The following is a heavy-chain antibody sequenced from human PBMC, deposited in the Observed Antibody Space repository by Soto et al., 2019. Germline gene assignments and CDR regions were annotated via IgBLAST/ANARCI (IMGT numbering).Heavy chain of an antibody. J-gene: IGHJ6*02. D-gene: IGHD5-12*01. Sequence: PGESLKISCKGSGYSFTSYWIGWVRQMPGKGLEWMGIIYPGDSDTRYSPSFQGQVTISADKSISTAYLQWSSLKASDTAMHYCARLSRDGYNSARLYYYYGMDVWGQGTTVTVSS. CDR3: ARLSRDGYNSARLYYYYGMDV. CDR1: GYSFTSYW. CDR2: IYPGDSDT. V-gene: IGHV5-51*01.